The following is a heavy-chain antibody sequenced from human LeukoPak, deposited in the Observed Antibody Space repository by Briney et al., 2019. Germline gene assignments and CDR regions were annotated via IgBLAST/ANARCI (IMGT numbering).Heavy chain of an antibody. Sequence: GGSLRLSCAASGFTFSSYAMSWVRQAPGKGLEWVSAISGGGGSTYYADSVKGRFTISRDNSKNTLYLQMNRLRAEDTAVYYCAKDRMAAAGTLDYWGQGTLVTASS. J-gene: IGHJ4*02. CDR2: ISGGGGST. V-gene: IGHV3-23*01. CDR3: AKDRMAAAGTLDY. D-gene: IGHD6-13*01. CDR1: GFTFSSYA.